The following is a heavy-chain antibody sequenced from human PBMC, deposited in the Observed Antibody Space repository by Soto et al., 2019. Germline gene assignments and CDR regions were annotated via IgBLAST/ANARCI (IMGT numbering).Heavy chain of an antibody. D-gene: IGHD7-27*01. CDR2: IHSDGSST. Sequence: EVQLVESGGGLVRPGGSLRLSCAASGFTFSYYWMHWVRQAPGKGLVWVSRIHSDGSSTTYADFVKGRFIICRDNARNTVDLQMNSGRVEDTAVYYGAGGDRGDFDHWGQGTVVTVSS. J-gene: IGHJ3*01. V-gene: IGHV3-74*01. CDR3: AGGDRGDFDH. CDR1: GFTFSYYW.